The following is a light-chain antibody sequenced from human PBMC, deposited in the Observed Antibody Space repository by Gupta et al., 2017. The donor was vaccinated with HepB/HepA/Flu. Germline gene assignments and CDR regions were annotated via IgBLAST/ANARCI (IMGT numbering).Light chain of an antibody. V-gene: IGKV4-1*01. CDR1: QSVLHTYINKEY. J-gene: IGKJ1*01. CDR3: QQYYGTPWT. CDR2: WAS. Sequence: DIVMTQSPDSLAVSLGERATIKCKSSQSVLHTYINKEYLAWYQQKSGQPPKLLIYWASTRESGVPDRFSGSGSVTEFTLTIKSLQAEDVAVYYCQQYYGTPWTFGQGTRVEI.